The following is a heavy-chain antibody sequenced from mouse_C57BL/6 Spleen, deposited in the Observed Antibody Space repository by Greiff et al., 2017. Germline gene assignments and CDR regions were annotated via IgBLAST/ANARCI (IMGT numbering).Heavy chain of an antibody. CDR1: GYTFTDYY. Sequence: VKLKESGPELVKPGASVKISCKASGYTFTDYYINWVKQRPGQGLEWIGWIFPGSGSTYYNEKFKGKATLTGDKSSSTAYMVLSSLTSEDSAVYFGARSEGHMDYWGQGTSVTVSS. CDR3: ARSEGHMDY. J-gene: IGHJ4*01. V-gene: IGHV1-75*01. CDR2: IFPGSGST. D-gene: IGHD3-1*01.